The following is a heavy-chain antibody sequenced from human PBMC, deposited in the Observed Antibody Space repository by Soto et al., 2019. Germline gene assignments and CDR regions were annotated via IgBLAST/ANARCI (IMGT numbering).Heavy chain of an antibody. CDR3: ARDIGMIVVQNAFDI. Sequence: SETLSLTCAVSGYSISSGYYWGWIRQPPGKGLEWIGSIYHSGSTYYNPSPKSRVTISVDTSKNQFSLKLSSVTAADTAVYYCARDIGMIVVQNAFDIWGQGSMVTVSS. V-gene: IGHV4-38-2*02. CDR2: IYHSGST. D-gene: IGHD3-22*01. CDR1: GYSISSGYY. J-gene: IGHJ3*02.